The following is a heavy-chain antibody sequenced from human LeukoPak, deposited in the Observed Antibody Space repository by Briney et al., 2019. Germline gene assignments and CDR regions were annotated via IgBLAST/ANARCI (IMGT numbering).Heavy chain of an antibody. CDR3: ASQTPPRNYYDSRVYYMDV. Sequence: SETLSLTCTVSGGSISSSSYYWGWIRQPPGKGLEWIGSIYYSGSTYYNPSLKSRVTISVDTSKNQFSLKLSSVTAADTAVYYCASQTPPRNYYDSRVYYMDVWGKGTTVTVSS. CDR1: GGSISSSSYY. V-gene: IGHV4-39*01. CDR2: IYYSGST. D-gene: IGHD3-22*01. J-gene: IGHJ6*03.